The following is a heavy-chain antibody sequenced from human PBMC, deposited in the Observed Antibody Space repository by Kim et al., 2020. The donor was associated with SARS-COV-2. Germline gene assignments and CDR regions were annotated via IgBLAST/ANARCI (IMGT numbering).Heavy chain of an antibody. D-gene: IGHD2-2*01. CDR2: IWYDGSNI. J-gene: IGHJ5*02. CDR3: AKDPLLGYCSSTSCYDWFDP. V-gene: IGHV3-33*06. Sequence: GGSLRLSCAASGFTFSSYGMHWVRQAPGKGLEWVAVIWYDGSNIYYADSVKGRFTISRDNSKNTLYLQMNSLRAEDTAVYYCAKDPLLGYCSSTSCYDWFDPWGQGTLVTVSS. CDR1: GFTFSSYG.